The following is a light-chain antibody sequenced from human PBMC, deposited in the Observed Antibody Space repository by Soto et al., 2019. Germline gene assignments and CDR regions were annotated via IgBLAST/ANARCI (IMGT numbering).Light chain of an antibody. CDR3: QQYGSSPVT. Sequence: EIVLTQSPGTLSLSPGERATLSCRASQSVSSSYLAWYQQKPGQAPGLLIYGASSRATGIPDRFSGSGSGTDFTLTISRLEPEDFAVYYCQQYGSSPVTFGGGTKVDIK. CDR2: GAS. J-gene: IGKJ4*01. V-gene: IGKV3-20*01. CDR1: QSVSSSY.